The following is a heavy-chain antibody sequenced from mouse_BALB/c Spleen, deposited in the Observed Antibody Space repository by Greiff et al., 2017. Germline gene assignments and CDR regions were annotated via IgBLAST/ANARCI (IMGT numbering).Heavy chain of an antibody. V-gene: IGHV1S29*02. J-gene: IGHJ3*01. CDR1: GYTFTDYN. D-gene: IGHD1-1*01. CDR3: ARSDYYGSSPFAY. CDR2: IYPYNGGT. Sequence: EVKLVESGPELVKPGASVKISCKASGYTFTDYNMHWVKQSHGKSLEWIGYIYPYNGGTGYNQKFKSKATLTVDNSSSTAYMELRSLTSEDSAVYYCARSDYYGSSPFAYWGHGTLVTVSA.